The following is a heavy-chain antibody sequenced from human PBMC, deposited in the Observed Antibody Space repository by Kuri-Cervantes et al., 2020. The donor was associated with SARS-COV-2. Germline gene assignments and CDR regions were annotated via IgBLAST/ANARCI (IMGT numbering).Heavy chain of an antibody. CDR2: IHYSGST. V-gene: IGHV4-59*12. Sequence: GSLRLSCTVSGGSISSYYWSWIRQPPGKGLEWIGYIHYSGSTNYNPSLKSRVTISVDTSKNQFSLKLSSVTAADTAVYYCARATAMAPYYYYYYYMDVWGKGTTVTVSS. CDR3: ARATAMAPYYYYYYYMDV. CDR1: GGSISSYY. D-gene: IGHD5-18*01. J-gene: IGHJ6*03.